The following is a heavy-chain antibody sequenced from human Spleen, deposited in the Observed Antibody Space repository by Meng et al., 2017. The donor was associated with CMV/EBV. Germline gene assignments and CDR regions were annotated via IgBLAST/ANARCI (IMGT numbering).Heavy chain of an antibody. V-gene: IGHV3-15*01. CDR3: TTYGAARKFDY. Sequence: AASGFTFSNSWMNWVRQAPEKGLELVGRIKSKTDGETTDYAAPVKGRFTISRDDSKNTLYLQMNSLKTEDTAVYYCTTYGAARKFDYWGQGTLVTVSS. J-gene: IGHJ4*02. CDR2: IKSKTDGETT. CDR1: GFTFSNSW. D-gene: IGHD6-6*01.